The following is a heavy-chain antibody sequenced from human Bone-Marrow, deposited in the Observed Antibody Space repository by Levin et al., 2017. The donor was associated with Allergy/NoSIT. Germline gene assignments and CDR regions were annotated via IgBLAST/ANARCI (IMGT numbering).Heavy chain of an antibody. CDR3: ARFNGYDFDD. CDR2: IYYSGNT. V-gene: IGHV4-31*03. CDR1: GGSISGGGYY. Sequence: SETLSLTCTVSGGSISGGGYYWSWIRQHPGKGLEWIGYIYYSGNTYYNPSLKRRVIISVVTSKNQLSLKLTAVTVADTAVYYCARFNGYDFDDWGQGTLVTVSS. J-gene: IGHJ4*02. D-gene: IGHD5-12*01.